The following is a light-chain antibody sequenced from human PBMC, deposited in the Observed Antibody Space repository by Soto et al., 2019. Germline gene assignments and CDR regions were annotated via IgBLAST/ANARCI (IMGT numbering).Light chain of an antibody. CDR1: QSISSY. CDR2: AAS. CDR3: QQSYSTPLP. Sequence: DIQMTQSPSSLSASVGDRVTITCRASQSISSYLNWYQQKPGKAPKLLIYAASSLQSGVPSRFSGSGSGTDFTLTISSVQPEDFATYYCQQSYSTPLPFGQGTKLEIK. V-gene: IGKV1-39*01. J-gene: IGKJ2*01.